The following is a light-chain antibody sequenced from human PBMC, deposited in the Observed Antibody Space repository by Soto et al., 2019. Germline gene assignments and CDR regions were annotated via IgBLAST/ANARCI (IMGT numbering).Light chain of an antibody. V-gene: IGKV1-9*01. CDR2: GAS. CDR1: QAISSH. Sequence: DIQLTQSPSFLSASVGGRVTITCRASQAISSHLAWYQQKPGKAPNLLIYGASTLQSGVPSRFSGSGSGTQFTLTISSLQPEDFATYYCQQYETVPLTFGGGTKVEIK. CDR3: QQYETVPLT. J-gene: IGKJ4*01.